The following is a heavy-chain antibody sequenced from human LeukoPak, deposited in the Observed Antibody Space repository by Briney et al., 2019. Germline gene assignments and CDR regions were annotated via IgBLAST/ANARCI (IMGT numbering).Heavy chain of an antibody. V-gene: IGHV4-39*07. CDR2: INHSGST. D-gene: IGHD3-10*01. CDR1: GGSISSGGYY. CDR3: ARRGHSGSGTYDWYFDY. J-gene: IGHJ4*02. Sequence: PSETLSLTCTVSGGSISSGGYYWSWIRQPPGKGLEWIGEINHSGSTNYNPSLKSRVSISVDTSKNQFSLTLSSVTAADTAVYSCARRGHSGSGTYDWYFDYWGQGTLVTVSS.